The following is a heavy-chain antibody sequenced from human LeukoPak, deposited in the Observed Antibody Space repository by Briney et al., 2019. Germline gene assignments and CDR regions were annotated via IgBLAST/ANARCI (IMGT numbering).Heavy chain of an antibody. Sequence: GGSLRLSCAASGFTFSSNGMTWVRQAPGKGLEWVSTISDSGGGAYYADSVKGRFTISRDSSRSTLYQQMHSLRAEDTAVYYCAREHPLLRYFDYWGQGTLVTVSS. CDR1: GFTFSSNG. J-gene: IGHJ4*02. CDR2: ISDSGGGA. CDR3: AREHPLLRYFDY. D-gene: IGHD2-21*02. V-gene: IGHV3-23*01.